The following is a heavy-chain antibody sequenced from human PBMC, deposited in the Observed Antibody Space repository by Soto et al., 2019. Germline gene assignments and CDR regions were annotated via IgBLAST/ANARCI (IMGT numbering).Heavy chain of an antibody. Sequence: GESLKSSCNGSGYSFTSYWIGWVRQMPGKGLEWMGIIYPGDSDTRYSPSFQGQVTMTRNTSISTAYMELSSLRSEDTAVYYCARATVVTIFGVVMSFDPWGQGTLVTVSS. J-gene: IGHJ5*02. CDR2: IYPGDSDT. CDR1: GYSFTSYW. V-gene: IGHV5-51*01. D-gene: IGHD3-3*01. CDR3: ARATVVTIFGVVMSFDP.